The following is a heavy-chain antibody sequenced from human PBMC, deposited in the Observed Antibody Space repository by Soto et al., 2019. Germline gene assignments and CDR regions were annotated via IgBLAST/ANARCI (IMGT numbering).Heavy chain of an antibody. CDR2: ISPYNDYT. CDR1: GYTFIRYG. V-gene: IGHV1-18*01. J-gene: IGHJ6*02. CDR3: ARGGYYDNSWGKLSHYGLDV. Sequence: QVQLAQSANEVKKPGASVRVSCKAAGYTFIRYGIAWVRQAPGQGLEWMGWISPYNDYTVYAQKFQGRVSMTADTYTRTMYMNLRGMKSDDTAVYYCARGGYYDNSWGKLSHYGLDVWGQGTSVSVSS. D-gene: IGHD3-16*01.